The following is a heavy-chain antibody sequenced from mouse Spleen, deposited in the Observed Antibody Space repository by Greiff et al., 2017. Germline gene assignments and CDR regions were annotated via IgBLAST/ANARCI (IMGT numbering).Heavy chain of an antibody. CDR3: TRCRPHYYAMDY. CDR2: IDPETGGT. V-gene: IGHV1-15*01. CDR1: GYTFTDYE. J-gene: IGHJ4*01. Sequence: LQQSGAELVRPGASVTLSCKASGYTFTDYEMHWVKQTPVHGLEWIGAIDPETGGTAYNQKFKGKAILTADKSSSTAYMELRSLTSEDSAVYYCTRCRPHYYAMDYWGQGTSVTVSS.